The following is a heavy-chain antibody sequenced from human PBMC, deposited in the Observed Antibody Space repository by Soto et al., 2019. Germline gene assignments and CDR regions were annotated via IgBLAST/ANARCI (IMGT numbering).Heavy chain of an antibody. J-gene: IGHJ4*02. Sequence: EVQLVESGGGLVQPGGSLRLSCAASGFTFSSYSMNWVRQAPGKGLEWVSYISSSSSTIYYADSVKGRFTISRDNAKNSLYLQMNRLRDEDTAVYYCARDSGYGYGPIDYWGQGPLVTVSS. D-gene: IGHD5-18*01. V-gene: IGHV3-48*02. CDR3: ARDSGYGYGPIDY. CDR1: GFTFSSYS. CDR2: ISSSSSTI.